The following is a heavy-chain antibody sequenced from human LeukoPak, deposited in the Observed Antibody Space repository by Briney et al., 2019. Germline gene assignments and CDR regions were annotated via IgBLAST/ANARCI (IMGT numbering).Heavy chain of an antibody. J-gene: IGHJ4*02. CDR1: GFTFSNYT. D-gene: IGHD3/OR15-3a*01. Sequence: GGSLRLSCAASGFTFSNYTMNWVRQAPGKGLEWVSSISSSSSYIHYADSAKGRFSISRDNAKNSLYLQMNSLRADDTAVYYCARDQRTYYYNYWGQGTLVTVSS. CDR3: ARDQRTYYYNY. CDR2: ISSSSSYI. V-gene: IGHV3-21*01.